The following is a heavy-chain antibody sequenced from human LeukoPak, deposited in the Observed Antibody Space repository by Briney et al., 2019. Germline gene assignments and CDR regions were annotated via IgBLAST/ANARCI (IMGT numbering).Heavy chain of an antibody. J-gene: IGHJ4*02. Sequence: SLXCTVXXGSXSSXXWSWIXQXAGKGLEWIGRIYTSGSTNYNPSLKSRVTMSVDTSMNQFSLKLSSVTAADTAVYYCARTIRWGQGTLVTVSS. D-gene: IGHD5-24*01. CDR1: XGSXSSXX. CDR2: IYTSGST. V-gene: IGHV4-4*07. CDR3: ARTIR.